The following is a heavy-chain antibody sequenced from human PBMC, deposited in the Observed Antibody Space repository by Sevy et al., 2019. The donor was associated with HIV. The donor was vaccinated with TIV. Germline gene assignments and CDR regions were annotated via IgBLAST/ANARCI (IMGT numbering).Heavy chain of an antibody. D-gene: IGHD2-8*01. CDR1: GFTFSSYW. Sequence: GESLRLSCAASGFTFSSYWMSWVRQAPGKGLEWVANIKQDGSEKYYVDSVKGRFTISRDNAKNSLYRQMNSLRAEDTTVYYCARDDCTNGVCYWFDYWGQGTLVTVSS. CDR2: IKQDGSEK. CDR3: ARDDCTNGVCYWFDY. J-gene: IGHJ4*02. V-gene: IGHV3-7*01.